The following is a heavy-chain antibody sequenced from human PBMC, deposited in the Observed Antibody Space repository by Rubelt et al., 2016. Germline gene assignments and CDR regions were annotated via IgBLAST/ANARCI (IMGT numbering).Heavy chain of an antibody. CDR3: ATGIVVVPAHVPSRDY. D-gene: IGHD2-2*01. CDR2: FDPEDGET. V-gene: IGHV1-24*01. Sequence: QVQLVQSGAEVKKPGASVKVSCKVSGYTLTELSMHWVRQAPGKGLEWMGGFDPEDGETIYAQKFQGGVTMTEETSTDTAYMGLSSLRSEDTAVYYCATGIVVVPAHVPSRDYWGQGTLVTVSS. J-gene: IGHJ4*02. CDR1: GYTLTELS.